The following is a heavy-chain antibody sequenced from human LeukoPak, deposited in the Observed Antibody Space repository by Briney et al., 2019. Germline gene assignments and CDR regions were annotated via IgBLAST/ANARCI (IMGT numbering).Heavy chain of an antibody. CDR2: ISAYNGNT. CDR1: GYTFTSYG. J-gene: IGHJ4*02. CDR3: ARVVPHKGYSGYDYSY. D-gene: IGHD5-12*01. Sequence: GASVKVSCKASGYTFTSYGISWVRQAPGQGLEWMGWISAYNGNTNYAQKLQGRVTMTTDTSTSTAYMELRSPRSDDTAVYYCARVVPHKGYSGYDYSYWGQGTLVTVSS. V-gene: IGHV1-18*01.